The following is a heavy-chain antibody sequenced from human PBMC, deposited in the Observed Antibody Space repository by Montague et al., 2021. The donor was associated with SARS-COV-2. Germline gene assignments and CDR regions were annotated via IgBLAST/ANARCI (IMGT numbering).Heavy chain of an antibody. Sequence: SETLSLTCNVSGGSISSYYWSWIRQPPGKGLAWIGNIYYSGSTNYNPSLKSRVTISVDTSTNQFSLKLSSVTAADTAVYYCAREPDYGDYFDYWGQGSLVTVSS. D-gene: IGHD4-17*01. V-gene: IGHV4-59*01. CDR1: GGSISSYY. CDR2: IYYSGST. J-gene: IGHJ4*02. CDR3: AREPDYGDYFDY.